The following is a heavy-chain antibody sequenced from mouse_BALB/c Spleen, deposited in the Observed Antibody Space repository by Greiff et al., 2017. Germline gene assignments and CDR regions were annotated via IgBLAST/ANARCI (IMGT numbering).Heavy chain of an antibody. J-gene: IGHJ4*01. D-gene: IGHD2-4*01. CDR2: ISSGGSYT. V-gene: IGHV5-9-4*01. Sequence: EVKLMESGGGLVKPGGSLKLSCAASGFTFSSYAMSWVRQSPEKRLEWVAEISSGGSYTYYPDTVTGRFTISRDNAKNTLYLEMSSLRSEDTAMYYCARGGAMITTRGHAMDYWGQGTSVTVSS. CDR3: ARGGAMITTRGHAMDY. CDR1: GFTFSSYA.